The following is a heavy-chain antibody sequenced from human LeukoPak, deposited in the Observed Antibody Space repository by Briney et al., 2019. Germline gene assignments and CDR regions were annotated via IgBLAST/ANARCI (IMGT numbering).Heavy chain of an antibody. CDR1: GYSFTSYW. D-gene: IGHD3-22*01. V-gene: IGHV5-51*01. CDR3: ARPIHYYDSSGYFGGNAFDI. CDR2: IYPGDSDT. J-gene: IGHJ3*02. Sequence: GESLKISCQGSGYSFTSYWIGWVRQMPGKGLEWMGIIYPGDSDTRYSPSFQGQVTISADKSISTAYLQWSSLKASDTAMYYCARPIHYYDSSGYFGGNAFDIWGQGTMVTVSS.